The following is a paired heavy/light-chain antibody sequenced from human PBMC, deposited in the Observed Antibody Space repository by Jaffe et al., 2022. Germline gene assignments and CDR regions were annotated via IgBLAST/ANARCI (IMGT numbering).Light chain of an antibody. CDR2: SNS. V-gene: IGLV1-40*01. J-gene: IGLJ1*01. Sequence: QSVLTQPPSVSGAPGQRVTISCTGSGSNIGTGYDVHWYQQLPGTAPKVLIYSNSNRPSGVPDRFSGSKSGTSASLAITGLQAEDEADYYCQSYDTSLSGYVFGTGTKVTVL. CDR1: GSNIGTGYD. CDR3: QSYDTSLSGYV.
Heavy chain of an antibody. D-gene: IGHD3-3*01. CDR3: ARDSQSYIWSRYLVRSKNWFDP. CDR2: ISAYNGNT. CDR1: GYSFTTYP. V-gene: IGHV1-18*01. Sequence: QVQLVQSGAELKKPGASVKVSCKASGYSFTTYPINWVRQAPGQGLEWMGWISAYNGNTKYAQKLQGRVTMTTDTSTNTAYMELRSLRSDDTAVYFCARDSQSYIWSRYLVRSKNWFDPWGQGTLVTVSS. J-gene: IGHJ5*02.